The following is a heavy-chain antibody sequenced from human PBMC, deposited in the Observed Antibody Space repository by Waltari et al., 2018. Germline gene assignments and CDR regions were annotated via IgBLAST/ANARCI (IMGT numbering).Heavy chain of an antibody. D-gene: IGHD6-19*01. V-gene: IGHV1-3*01. Sequence: QVQLVQSGAEVKKPGASVQVSCKASGYTFTSSALRWVRQAPGQRLEWMGWSNAGNGNRRYAQKVQGRVTSTRDASGSTADMERSRLRSEDTAVYDCARDPDGCDCWGQGTLVTVSS. J-gene: IGHJ4*02. CDR2: SNAGNGNR. CDR3: ARDPDGCDC. CDR1: GYTFTSSA.